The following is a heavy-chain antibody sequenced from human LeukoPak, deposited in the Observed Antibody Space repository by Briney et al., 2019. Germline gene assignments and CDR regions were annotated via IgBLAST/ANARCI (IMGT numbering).Heavy chain of an antibody. CDR2: ISTSSTYI. V-gene: IGHV3-21*06. D-gene: IGHD6-13*01. J-gene: IGHJ4*02. Sequence: GGSLRLSCAASGFTVSSDYMNWVRQAPGKGLEWVSYISTSSTYIYYADSVKGRFTISRDNAKNSVYLQMNSLRAEDTAVYYCARDKYSSSWYYFDFWGQGTLVTVSS. CDR1: GFTVSSDY. CDR3: ARDKYSSSWYYFDF.